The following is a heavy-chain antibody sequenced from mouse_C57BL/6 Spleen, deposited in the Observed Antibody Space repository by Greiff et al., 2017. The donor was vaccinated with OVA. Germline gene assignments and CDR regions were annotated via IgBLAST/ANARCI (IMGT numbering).Heavy chain of an antibody. V-gene: IGHV1-53*01. J-gene: IGHJ2*01. CDR2: INPSNGGT. CDR1: GYTFTSYW. Sequence: QVQLQQPGTELVKPGASVKLSCKASGYTFTSYWMHWVKQRPGQGLEWIGNINPSNGGTTYNEKFKSKATLTVDKSSSTAYMPLSSLTSEYSAVDYCARWGYDGFYCDYWGQGTTLTVSS. CDR3: ARWGYDGFYCDY. D-gene: IGHD2-3*01.